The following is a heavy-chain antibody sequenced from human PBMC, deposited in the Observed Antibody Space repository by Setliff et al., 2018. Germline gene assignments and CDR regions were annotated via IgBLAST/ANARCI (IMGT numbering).Heavy chain of an antibody. D-gene: IGHD6-19*01. Sequence: SETLSLTCTVSGGSISDNYWSWIRQPAGKGLEWIGRFHTSGSTTYNPSLKSRVTISVDTSKNQFSLKLTSVTAADTAVYYCARDYPYSSGWYYFDYWGQGTLVTVSS. CDR1: GGSISDNY. V-gene: IGHV4-4*07. CDR2: FHTSGST. J-gene: IGHJ4*02. CDR3: ARDYPYSSGWYYFDY.